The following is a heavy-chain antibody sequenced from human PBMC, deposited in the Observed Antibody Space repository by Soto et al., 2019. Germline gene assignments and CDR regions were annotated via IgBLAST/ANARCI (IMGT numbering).Heavy chain of an antibody. J-gene: IGHJ4*02. Sequence: GGSLRLSCAASGFTFSSYAMSWVRQAPGKGLEWVSAISGSGGSTYYADSVKGRFTISRDNSKNTLYLQMNSLRAEDTAVYYCAKGEVRGIIPSYFDYWGLGTLVTVSS. CDR1: GFTFSSYA. V-gene: IGHV3-23*01. D-gene: IGHD3-10*01. CDR2: ISGSGGST. CDR3: AKGEVRGIIPSYFDY.